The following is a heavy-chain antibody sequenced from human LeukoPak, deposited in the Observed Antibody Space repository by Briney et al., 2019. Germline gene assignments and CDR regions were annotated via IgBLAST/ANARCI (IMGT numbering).Heavy chain of an antibody. D-gene: IGHD2-21*02. Sequence: ASVKVSCKASGYTFTSYGISWVRQAPGQGLEWMGWISAYNGNTNYAQKLQGRVTMTTDTSTSTAYMELRSLRSDDTAAYYCARDRGPRRGLCGGDCQSSMDYLGQGTLVTVSS. CDR3: ARDRGPRRGLCGGDCQSSMDY. J-gene: IGHJ4*02. V-gene: IGHV1-18*01. CDR1: GYTFTSYG. CDR2: ISAYNGNT.